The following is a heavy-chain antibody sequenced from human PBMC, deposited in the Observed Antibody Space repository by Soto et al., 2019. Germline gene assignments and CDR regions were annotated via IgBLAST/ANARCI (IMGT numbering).Heavy chain of an antibody. J-gene: IGHJ4*02. CDR3: AKDESSSFDRGDDY. CDR1: GFTFSSYG. Sequence: QVQLVESGGGVVQPGRSLRPSCAASGFTFSSYGMHWVRQAPGKGLEWVAVISYDGSNKYYADSVKGRFTISRDNSKNTLYLQMNSLRAEDTAVYYCAKDESSSFDRGDDYWGQGTLVTVSS. D-gene: IGHD6-13*01. V-gene: IGHV3-30*18. CDR2: ISYDGSNK.